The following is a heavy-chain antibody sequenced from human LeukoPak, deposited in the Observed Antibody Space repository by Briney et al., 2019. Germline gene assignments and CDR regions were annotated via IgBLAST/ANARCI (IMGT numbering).Heavy chain of an antibody. D-gene: IGHD4-23*01. CDR2: ISAYNGNT. J-gene: IGHJ3*02. CDR1: GYTFTSYG. V-gene: IGHV1-18*01. CDR3: ARGGYGANDDAFDI. Sequence: ASVKVSCKSSGYTFTSYGISWVRQAPGQGLEWLGWISAYNGNTNYAQKLQGRVTVTTDTSTSTAYMELRSLRSDDTAVYYCARGGYGANDDAFDIWGQGTMVTVSS.